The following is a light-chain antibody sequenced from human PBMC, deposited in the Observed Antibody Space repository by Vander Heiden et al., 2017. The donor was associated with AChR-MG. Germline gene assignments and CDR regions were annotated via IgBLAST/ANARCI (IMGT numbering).Light chain of an antibody. CDR2: DDG. CDR1: NIGGKS. CDR3: QLWDSSTNHAV. V-gene: IGLV3-21*03. Sequence: SYVLTQPPSVSLAPGKTAIITCGGNNIGGKSVHWYQQKPGQAPVLVVYDDGDRPSGIPERFSGSNSGNTATLTISRVEAGDEADYYCQLWDSSTNHAVFGGGTKLTVL. J-gene: IGLJ2*01.